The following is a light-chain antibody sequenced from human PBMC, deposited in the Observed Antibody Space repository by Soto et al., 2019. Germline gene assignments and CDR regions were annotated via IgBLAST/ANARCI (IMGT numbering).Light chain of an antibody. CDR2: GTS. CDR1: QSLSSSY. V-gene: IGKV3-20*01. Sequence: LSPGERSTLSFRASQSLSSSYLAWYQQKPGQAPRLLIYGTSIRATGIPDRLSGSGSGTEFTLTISSLQPDDFATYYCQQYNSYPWTFGQGTKVDIK. CDR3: QQYNSYPWT. J-gene: IGKJ1*01.